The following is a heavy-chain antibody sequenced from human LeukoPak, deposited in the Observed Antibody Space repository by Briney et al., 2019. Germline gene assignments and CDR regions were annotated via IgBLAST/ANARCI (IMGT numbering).Heavy chain of an antibody. J-gene: IGHJ1*01. CDR3: ATYYYDSSGYYRRGAEYFQH. Sequence: ASVKVSCKTSGFTFTSNGISWVRQAPGQGLEWMGWINAYNGKTNYPQKFQDRVTMTTDTSTSTAYLELRNLRSEDTAVYYCATYYYDSSGYYRRGAEYFQHWGQGTLVTVSS. CDR1: GFTFTSNG. CDR2: INAYNGKT. D-gene: IGHD3-22*01. V-gene: IGHV1-18*01.